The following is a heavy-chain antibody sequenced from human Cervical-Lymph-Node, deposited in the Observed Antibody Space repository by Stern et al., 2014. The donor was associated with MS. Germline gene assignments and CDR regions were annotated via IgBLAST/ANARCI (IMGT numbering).Heavy chain of an antibody. CDR3: IRKGSSWYFDY. CDR2: IYPGDSGP. CDR1: GYSFTSYW. V-gene: IGHV5-51*03. D-gene: IGHD6-13*01. J-gene: IGHJ4*02. Sequence: EVQLVESGAEVKKPGESLKISCKGSGYSFTSYWIGWVRQMPGKGLEWLGIIYPGDSGPRYSPSFQGPVTISAAKSISNASLQWSSLKASDTAMYYCIRKGSSWYFDYWGQGTLVTVS.